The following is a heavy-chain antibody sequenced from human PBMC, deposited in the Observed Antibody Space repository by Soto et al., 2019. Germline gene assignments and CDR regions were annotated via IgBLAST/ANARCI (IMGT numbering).Heavy chain of an antibody. V-gene: IGHV3-30-3*01. CDR1: GFTFSSYA. CDR3: ARDPDTAMVIYYYGMDV. J-gene: IGHJ6*02. CDR2: ISYDGSNK. D-gene: IGHD5-18*01. Sequence: PGGSLRLSCAASGFTFSSYAMHWVRQAPGKGLEWVAVISYDGSNKYYADSVKGRFTISRDNSKNTLYLQMNSLRAEDTAVYYCARDPDTAMVIYYYGMDVWGQGTTVTVSS.